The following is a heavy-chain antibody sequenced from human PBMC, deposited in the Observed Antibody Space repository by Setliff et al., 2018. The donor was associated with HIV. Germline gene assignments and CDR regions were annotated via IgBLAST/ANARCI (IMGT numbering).Heavy chain of an antibody. Sequence: PSETLSLTCAVSGGSISDDKWWDWVRQPPGKGLEWIGEIYHTGRTNYNPSLKSRVTMFVATSKQQFFLSLASVTAADTALYYCARPSLGIGGGSIFDLWGQGLLVTVSS. V-gene: IGHV4-4*02. CDR3: ARPSLGIGGGSIFDL. J-gene: IGHJ4*02. CDR1: GGSISDDKW. CDR2: IYHTGRT. D-gene: IGHD3-3*01.